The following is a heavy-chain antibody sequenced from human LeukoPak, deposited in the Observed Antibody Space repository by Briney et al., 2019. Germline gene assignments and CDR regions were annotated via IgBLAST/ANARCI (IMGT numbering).Heavy chain of an antibody. V-gene: IGHV3-7*01. CDR2: VNQDGSEK. Sequence: GGSLRLSCEVSGFIFRNYWRDWVRQAPGRGLEWVANVNQDGSEKYFVDSVKGRFTISRDNAKNSLYLQMNSLRAEDTAVFYCSRALEVWGKGTTVTVSS. CDR3: SRALEV. J-gene: IGHJ6*04. CDR1: GFIFRNYW.